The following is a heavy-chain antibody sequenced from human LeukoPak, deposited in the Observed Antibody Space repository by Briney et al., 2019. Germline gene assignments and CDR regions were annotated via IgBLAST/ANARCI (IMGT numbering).Heavy chain of an antibody. Sequence: ASVKVSCKASGFSFTSFGVTWVRQAPGQGLEWVGWISTYTGVTHYAEKFEDRVTMSIGTSTTTAYMELRSLRYDDTAVYYCARDSDYSGNGNGDWFDPWGQGTVVTVSS. CDR1: GFSFTSFG. CDR2: ISTYTGVT. CDR3: ARDSDYSGNGNGDWFDP. D-gene: IGHD4-11*01. J-gene: IGHJ5*02. V-gene: IGHV1-18*04.